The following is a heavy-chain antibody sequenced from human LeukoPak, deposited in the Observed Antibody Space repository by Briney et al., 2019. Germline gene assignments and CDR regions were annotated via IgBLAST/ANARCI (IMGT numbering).Heavy chain of an antibody. CDR1: GYTFTSYG. D-gene: IGHD3-22*01. J-gene: IGHJ4*02. CDR3: ASAAYYYNTSGPDDY. V-gene: IGHV1-18*01. CDR2: ISADNGKT. Sequence: GASVKVSCKASGYTFTSYGISWVRQAPGQGLEWMGWISADNGKTNYAQKLQGRVTMTTDTSTSTAYMELRSLRSEDTAVYYCASAAYYYNTSGPDDYWGQGTLVTVSS.